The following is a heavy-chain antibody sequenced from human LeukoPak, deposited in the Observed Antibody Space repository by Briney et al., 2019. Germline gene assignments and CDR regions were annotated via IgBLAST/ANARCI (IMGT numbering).Heavy chain of an antibody. CDR2: III. D-gene: IGHD3-22*01. Sequence: QTGGSLRLSCAASGFTFSSYSMNWVRQAPGKGLQWVASIIIWYADSLKGRFTISRDNAKNSLFLQMNSLRAEDTAMYYCARGFSTYYYDSSGYSYDWFDPWGQGIQVIVSS. CDR3: ARGFSTYYYDSSGYSYDWFDP. CDR1: GFTFSSYS. J-gene: IGHJ5*02. V-gene: IGHV3-48*04.